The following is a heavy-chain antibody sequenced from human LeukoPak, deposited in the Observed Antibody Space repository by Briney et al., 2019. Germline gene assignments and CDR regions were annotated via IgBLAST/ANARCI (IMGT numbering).Heavy chain of an antibody. CDR2: IIPIFGTA. V-gene: IGHV1-69*05. CDR3: AGEQADSSGWCDLFDY. CDR1: GGTFSSYA. J-gene: IGHJ4*02. Sequence: GASVKVSCKASGGTFSSYAISWVRQAPGQGLEWMGRIIPIFGTANYAQKFQGRVTITTDESTSTAYMELSSLRSEDTAVYYYAGEQADSSGWCDLFDYWGQGTLVTVSS. D-gene: IGHD6-19*01.